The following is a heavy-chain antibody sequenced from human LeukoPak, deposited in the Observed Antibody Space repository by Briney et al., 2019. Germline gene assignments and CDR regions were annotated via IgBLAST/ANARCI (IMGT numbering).Heavy chain of an antibody. CDR2: IYYSGST. CDR1: GGSFSGYY. J-gene: IGHJ6*03. V-gene: IGHV4-59*01. CDR3: ARVVVGATLDYYYYYMDV. Sequence: SETLSLTCAVYGGSFSGYYWSWIRQPPGKGLEWIGYIYYSGSTNYNPSLKSRVTISVDTSKNQFSLKLSSVTAADTAVYYCARVVVGATLDYYYYYMDVWGKGTTVTVSS. D-gene: IGHD1-26*01.